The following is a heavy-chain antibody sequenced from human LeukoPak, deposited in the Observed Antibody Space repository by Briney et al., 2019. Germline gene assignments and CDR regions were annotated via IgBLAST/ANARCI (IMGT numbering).Heavy chain of an antibody. CDR2: INQGGSDK. J-gene: IGHJ4*02. CDR1: GFTFSGHW. Sequence: GGSLRLSCAASGFTFSGHWMSWVRQAPGKGLEWVANINQGGSDKYYVDSVKGRFTISGDNANNLPYLQMNSLRGEDTAVYYCTRDRSRAEDDWGQGTLVTVSS. CDR3: TRDRSRAEDD. V-gene: IGHV3-7*01. D-gene: IGHD1-14*01.